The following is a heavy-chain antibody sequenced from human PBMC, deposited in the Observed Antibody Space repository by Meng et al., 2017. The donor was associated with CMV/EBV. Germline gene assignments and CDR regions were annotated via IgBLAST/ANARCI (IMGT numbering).Heavy chain of an antibody. CDR1: GFTFSSYG. V-gene: IGHV3-33*06. Sequence: GESLKISCAASGFTFSSYGMHWVRQAPGKGLEWVAVIWCDGSNKYYADSVKGRFTISRDNSKNTLYLQMNSLRAEDTAVYYCAKEAHLYDFWTRDAFDIWGQGTMVTVSS. CDR2: IWCDGSNK. J-gene: IGHJ3*02. D-gene: IGHD3-3*01. CDR3: AKEAHLYDFWTRDAFDI.